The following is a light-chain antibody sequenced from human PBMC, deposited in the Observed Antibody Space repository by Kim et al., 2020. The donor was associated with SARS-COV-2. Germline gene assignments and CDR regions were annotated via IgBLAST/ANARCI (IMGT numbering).Light chain of an antibody. CDR1: QAIKND. V-gene: IGKV1-6*01. Sequence: AIQMTQSPSSLSASVGDRVTITCRASQAIKNDLGWYQQKPGKAPRLLIYGATTLYSGVPSRFSGSGSGTDFTLTITSLQPEDFATYYCLQDFDYPWTFGQGTKLEI. CDR3: LQDFDYPWT. J-gene: IGKJ1*01. CDR2: GAT.